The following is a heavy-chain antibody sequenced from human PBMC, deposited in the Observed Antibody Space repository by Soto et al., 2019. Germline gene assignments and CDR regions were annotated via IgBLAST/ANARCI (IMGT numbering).Heavy chain of an antibody. CDR2: ISAFNLAT. D-gene: IGHD2-15*01. Sequence: QVLLVQSGAEMREPGASVKVSCKASGHTNTGYGISWVRQAPGQGLEWTGWISAFNLATNYAQRFQGRVTVTIDTFTSTAQMELTSLRSDDTAVYYCARHGLGYDDTGHAFDSWGQGTLVTVSS. CDR3: ARHGLGYDDTGHAFDS. CDR1: GHTNTGYG. J-gene: IGHJ4*02. V-gene: IGHV1-18*01.